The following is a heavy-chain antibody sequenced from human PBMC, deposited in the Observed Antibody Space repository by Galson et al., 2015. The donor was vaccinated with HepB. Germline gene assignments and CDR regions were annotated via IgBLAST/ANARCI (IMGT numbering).Heavy chain of an antibody. CDR1: GFTFSDYY. CDR3: ARVSESDYGDYEGYFQH. Sequence: SLRLSCAASGFTFSDYYMSWIRQAPGKGLEWVSYISSSGSTIYYADSVKGRFTISRDNAKNSLYLQMNSLRAEDTAVYYCARVSESDYGDYEGYFQHWGQGTLVTVSS. V-gene: IGHV3-11*01. D-gene: IGHD4-17*01. CDR2: ISSSGSTI. J-gene: IGHJ1*01.